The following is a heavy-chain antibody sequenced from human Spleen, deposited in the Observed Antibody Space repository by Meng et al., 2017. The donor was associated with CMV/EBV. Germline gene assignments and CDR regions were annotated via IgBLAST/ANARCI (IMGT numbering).Heavy chain of an antibody. J-gene: IGHJ4*02. CDR2: INPNSGGT. Sequence: ASVKVSCKASGFSFNVYYMHWVRQAPGQGLEWMGWINPNSGGTNYAQNFQGRVTMTRDTSIRTVYMELSSLRSDDTAIYYCARDDNWGPDYWGQGTLVTVSS. CDR3: ARDDNWGPDY. V-gene: IGHV1-2*02. D-gene: IGHD7-27*01. CDR1: GFSFNVYY.